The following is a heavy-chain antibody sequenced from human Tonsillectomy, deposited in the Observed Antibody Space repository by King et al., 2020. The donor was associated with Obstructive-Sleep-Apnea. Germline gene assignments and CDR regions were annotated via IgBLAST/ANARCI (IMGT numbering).Heavy chain of an antibody. D-gene: IGHD1-26*01. CDR2: IRYDGSNK. CDR1: GFTFSSYG. CDR3: AKVGSDNDAFDI. Sequence: VQLVESGGGVVQPGGSLRLSCAASGFTFSSYGMHWVRQAPGKGLEWVAFIRYDGSNKYYADSVKGRFTISRDNSKNTLYLQMNSLRAEDTAVYYCAKVGSDNDAFDIWGQGTMVTVSS. V-gene: IGHV3-30*02. J-gene: IGHJ3*02.